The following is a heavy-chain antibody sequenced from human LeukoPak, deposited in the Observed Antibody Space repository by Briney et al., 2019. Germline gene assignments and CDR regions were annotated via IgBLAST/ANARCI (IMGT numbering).Heavy chain of an antibody. CDR2: IYNSGST. V-gene: IGHV4-59*01. CDR3: ARVISPDSYFYYSYYYYMDV. J-gene: IGHJ6*03. D-gene: IGHD3-10*01. CDR1: GGSFSGYY. Sequence: PSETLSLTCAVYGGSFSGYYWSWIRQPPGKGLEWIGYIYNSGSTNYNPSLKSRVTISVDTSKNQFSLKLRSVTAADTAVYYCARVISPDSYFYYSYYYYMDVWGKGTTVTVSS.